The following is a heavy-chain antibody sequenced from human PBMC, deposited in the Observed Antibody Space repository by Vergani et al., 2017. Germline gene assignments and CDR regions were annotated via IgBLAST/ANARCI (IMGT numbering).Heavy chain of an antibody. CDR2: IYYSENK. V-gene: IGHV4-39*01. CDR3: ARCFRDEGMIYGGTVENWFDP. CDR1: GGSITYGAFY. J-gene: IGHJ5*02. Sequence: VQLVESGGGLVKPGGSLSLTCTVSGGSITYGAFYWGWIRQSPGKGLEWIGSIYYSENKFYNPSLESRVTLSIDTTKNQFSLKLKSVTAADTAVYYCARCFRDEGMIYGGTVENWFDPWGQGTLVTVSS. D-gene: IGHD3-22*01.